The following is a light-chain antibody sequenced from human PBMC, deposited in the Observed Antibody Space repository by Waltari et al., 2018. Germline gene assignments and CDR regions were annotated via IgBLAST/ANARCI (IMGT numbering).Light chain of an antibody. CDR3: SSRELSGHVV. Sequence: SSDLTQDPDVSVALGQTVRITCQGDILRTYYGNWCRQKQGQATELVIYGKHNRPSGIPDRVSASSSETTASLIIPGAQAEDEADYDCSSRELSGHVVFGGGTRLTVL. CDR2: GKH. J-gene: IGLJ2*01. V-gene: IGLV3-19*01. CDR1: ILRTYY.